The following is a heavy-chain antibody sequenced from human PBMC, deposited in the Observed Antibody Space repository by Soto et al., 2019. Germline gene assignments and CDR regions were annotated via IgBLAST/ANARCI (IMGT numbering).Heavy chain of an antibody. V-gene: IGHV4-59*11. Sequence: LSLTCTVAGGSISSHYWSWVRQAPGKGLEWIGHIYYRGSTSYNPSLRSRSTISVDTSNNQFSLRLNSVTTADTAVYYCARDGREASGMDVWGQGTKVTVSS. D-gene: IGHD1-26*01. CDR1: GGSISSHY. CDR3: ARDGREASGMDV. CDR2: IYYRGST. J-gene: IGHJ6*02.